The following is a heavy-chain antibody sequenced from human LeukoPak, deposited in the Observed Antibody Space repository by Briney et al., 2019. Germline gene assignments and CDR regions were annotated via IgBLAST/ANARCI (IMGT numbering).Heavy chain of an antibody. D-gene: IGHD5-18*01. CDR3: ARVTRLRGYSYGSALGYFDY. J-gene: IGHJ4*02. CDR1: GGSISSSNW. Sequence: SGTLSLTCAVSGGSISSSNWWSWVRQPPGKGLEWIGEIYHSGSTNYNPSLKSRVTISVDKSKNQFSLKLSSVTAADTAVYYCARVTRLRGYSYGSALGYFDYWGQGTLVAVSS. CDR2: IYHSGST. V-gene: IGHV4-4*02.